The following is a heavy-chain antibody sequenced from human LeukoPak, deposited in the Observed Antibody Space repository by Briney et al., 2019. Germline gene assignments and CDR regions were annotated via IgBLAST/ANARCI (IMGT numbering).Heavy chain of an antibody. J-gene: IGHJ3*01. Sequence: PSETLSLTCTVSGGSISSYYWSWIRQPPGKGLEWMANIKPDGSEKYYVDSMKGRFTISRDNSKNTLYLQMNSLRSEDMALYYCAKDRQKGSSLTAAGDAFDVWGHGTMIIVSS. CDR3: AKDRQKGSSLTAAGDAFDV. CDR1: GGSISSYY. D-gene: IGHD6-13*01. V-gene: IGHV3-7*03. CDR2: IKPDGSEK.